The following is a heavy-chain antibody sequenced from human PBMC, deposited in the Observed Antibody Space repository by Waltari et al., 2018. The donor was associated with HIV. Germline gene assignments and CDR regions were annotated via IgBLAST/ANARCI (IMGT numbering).Heavy chain of an antibody. Sequence: EVQVGESGGGLVQPGGSRRLSCAASGFSFFNTDMSWGSQAPGKGLEWVAAISGSGGSTHYADSVKGRFTISRDSSKNTLDLQMNSLRAEDTAVYFCAKDLYCSGGNCYSRVLDSWGQGTLVTVSS. V-gene: IGHV3-23*04. CDR2: ISGSGGST. D-gene: IGHD2-15*01. CDR3: AKDLYCSGGNCYSRVLDS. J-gene: IGHJ4*02. CDR1: GFSFFNTD.